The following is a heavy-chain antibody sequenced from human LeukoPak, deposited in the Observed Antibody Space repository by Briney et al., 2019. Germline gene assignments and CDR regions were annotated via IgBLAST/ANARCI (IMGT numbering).Heavy chain of an antibody. D-gene: IGHD6-13*01. Sequence: PGGSLRLSCAASGFTVSSNYMSWVRQAPGKGLEWVSVIYSGGSTYYADSVKGRFTISRDNSKNTLYLQMNSLRADDTAVYYCARGFKRQQLVLGYWGQGTLVTVSS. J-gene: IGHJ4*02. CDR3: ARGFKRQQLVLGY. V-gene: IGHV3-53*01. CDR2: IYSGGST. CDR1: GFTVSSNY.